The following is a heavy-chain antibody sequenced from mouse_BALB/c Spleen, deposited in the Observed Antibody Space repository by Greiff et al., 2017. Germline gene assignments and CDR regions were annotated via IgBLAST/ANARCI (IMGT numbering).Heavy chain of an antibody. CDR3: ARSLFITTVAPFAY. CDR2: ISSGSSTI. J-gene: IGHJ3*01. Sequence: EVHLVESGGGLVQPGGSRKLSCAASGFTFSSFGMHWVRQAPEKGLEWVAYISSGSSTIYYADTVKGRFTISRDNPKNTLFLQMTSLRSEDTALYYCARSLFITTVAPFAYWGQGTLVTVSA. CDR1: GFTFSSFG. V-gene: IGHV5-17*02. D-gene: IGHD1-1*01.